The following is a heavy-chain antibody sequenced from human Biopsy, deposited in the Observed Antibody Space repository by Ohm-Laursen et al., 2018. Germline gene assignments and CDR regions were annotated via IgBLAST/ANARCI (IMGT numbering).Heavy chain of an antibody. CDR3: AKDRGYYSDRTVPGYFDL. J-gene: IGHJ2*01. D-gene: IGHD3-22*01. CDR1: GDSISSYY. V-gene: IGHV4-59*01. CDR2: VYYTGST. Sequence: GTLSLTCTVSGDSISSYYWSWIRQPPGKGLQWIGYVYYTGSTDYNPSLQSRVTISVDTSKNHFSLRLRSVTPADTAIYYCAKDRGYYSDRTVPGYFDLWGRGTLVTVST.